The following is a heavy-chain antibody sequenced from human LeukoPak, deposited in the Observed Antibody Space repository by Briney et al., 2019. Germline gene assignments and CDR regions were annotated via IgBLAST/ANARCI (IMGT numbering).Heavy chain of an antibody. CDR1: SGSISSKYHY. CDR3: ARIEYSSSWYSGVFLGYYYYYMDV. J-gene: IGHJ6*03. CDR2: IDYSGRT. Sequence: SETLSLTCTVSSGSISSKYHYWGWVRQSQGKGLEWIASIDYSGRTDYNPSLKSRVTISVDTSKNQFSLKLSSVTAADTAVYYCARIEYSSSWYSGVFLGYYYYYMDVWGKGTTVTISS. D-gene: IGHD6-13*01. V-gene: IGHV4-39*07.